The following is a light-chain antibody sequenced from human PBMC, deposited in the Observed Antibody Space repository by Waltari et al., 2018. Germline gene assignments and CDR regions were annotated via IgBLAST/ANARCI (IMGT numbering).Light chain of an antibody. CDR2: GAS. V-gene: IGKV3-20*01. J-gene: IGKJ4*01. Sequence: EIVLTQSPGTLSLSPGERAPPLCSASQSVRSPYFAWYQQKPGQAPRLLIYGASNRATCIPDRFSGSGSGTDFILTISRLEPEDFAVYFCQQYGDSPLTSGGGTKVEIK. CDR1: QSVRSPY. CDR3: QQYGDSPLT.